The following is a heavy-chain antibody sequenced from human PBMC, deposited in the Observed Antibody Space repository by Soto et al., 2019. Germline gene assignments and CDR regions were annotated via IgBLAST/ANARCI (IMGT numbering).Heavy chain of an antibody. D-gene: IGHD2-21*02. V-gene: IGHV1-24*01. CDR3: ATIRSIEPIVVVTAARYFQH. J-gene: IGHJ1*01. Sequence: QVQLVQSGAEVKKPGASVKVSCKVSGYTLTELSMHWVRQAPGKGLEWMGGFDPDDGETIYAQKFQGRVTMTVYTSTDTAYRELSRLRSEDTAVYYCATIRSIEPIVVVTAARYFQHWLQCTLVTVSS. CDR2: FDPDDGET. CDR1: GYTLTELS.